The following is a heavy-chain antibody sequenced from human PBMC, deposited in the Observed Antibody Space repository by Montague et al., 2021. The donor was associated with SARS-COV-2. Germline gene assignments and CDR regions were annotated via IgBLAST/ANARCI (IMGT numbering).Heavy chain of an antibody. D-gene: IGHD5-12*01. Sequence: SLRLSCAASGFTFSSYAMHWVRQAPGKGLEWVAVISYDGSNKYYADSVKGRSTISRDNSKNTLYLQMNSLRAEDTAVYYCARVKGGGYDLPDYWGQGTLVTVSS. CDR3: ARVKGGGYDLPDY. CDR2: ISYDGSNK. V-gene: IGHV3-30-3*01. J-gene: IGHJ4*02. CDR1: GFTFSSYA.